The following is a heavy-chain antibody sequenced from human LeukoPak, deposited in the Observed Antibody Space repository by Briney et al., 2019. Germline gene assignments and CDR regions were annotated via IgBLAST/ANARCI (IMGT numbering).Heavy chain of an antibody. CDR3: AREGPDAFDI. V-gene: IGHV6-1*01. CDR1: GDTVSTNSAA. J-gene: IGHJ3*02. Sequence: SQTLSLTCAISGDTVSTNSAAWNWVRQSPSRGLEWLGRTYYRSKWYNDYAVSVKGRITINSDTSKNQLSLQLNSVTPEDTAVYYCAREGPDAFDIWGQGTMVTVSS. CDR2: TYYRSKWYN.